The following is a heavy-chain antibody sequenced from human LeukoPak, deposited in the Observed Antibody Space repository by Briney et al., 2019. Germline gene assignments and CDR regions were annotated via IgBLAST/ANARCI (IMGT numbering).Heavy chain of an antibody. J-gene: IGHJ4*02. CDR2: IKHDGSET. CDR3: ARGGYYDSSGHYVNY. V-gene: IGHV3-7*01. Sequence: GGSLRLSCAASGFTFSSYWMSWVRQAPGKGLEWVANIKHDGSETYYVDSVKGRFTISRDNAANSLYLQMNSLRAEDTAVYYCARGGYYDSSGHYVNYWGQGTLVSVSS. D-gene: IGHD3-22*01. CDR1: GFTFSSYW.